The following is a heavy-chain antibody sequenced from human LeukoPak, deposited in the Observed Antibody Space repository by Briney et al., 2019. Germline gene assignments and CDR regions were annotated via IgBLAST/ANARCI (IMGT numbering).Heavy chain of an antibody. D-gene: IGHD3-16*02. CDR3: ARSLRRTFGGVIVDY. CDR2: INPSGGST. Sequence: ASVKVSCKASGYTFTSYYMHWVRQAPGQGLEWMGIINPSGGSTSYAQKFQGRVTMTRDTSTNTVYMELSSLRSEDTAVYYCARSLRRTFGGVIVDYWGQGTLVTVSS. CDR1: GYTFTSYY. J-gene: IGHJ4*02. V-gene: IGHV1-46*01.